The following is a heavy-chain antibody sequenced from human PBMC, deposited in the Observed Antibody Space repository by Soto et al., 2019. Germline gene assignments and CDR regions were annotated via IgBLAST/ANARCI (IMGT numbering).Heavy chain of an antibody. Sequence: SETLSLTCAVSGGSISSSNWWSWVRQPPGKGLEWIGEIYHSGSTNYNPSLKSRVTISVDKSKNQFSLKLSSVTAADTAVYYCARVQYSGSYYYYGMDVWGQGTTVTVSS. V-gene: IGHV4-4*02. J-gene: IGHJ6*02. CDR2: IYHSGST. D-gene: IGHD1-26*01. CDR3: ARVQYSGSYYYYGMDV. CDR1: GGSISSSNW.